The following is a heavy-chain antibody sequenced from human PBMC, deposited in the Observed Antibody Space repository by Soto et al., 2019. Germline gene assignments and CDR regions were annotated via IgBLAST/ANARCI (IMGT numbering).Heavy chain of an antibody. Sequence: QVTLKESGPVLVKHTETLTLTCTVSGFSLSKARMGVSWIRQPPGKALEWLAHIFWNDERSYNTSLKSRLTSSRDTSKSQVVLTMTNVDPVDTGTYFCARALREELPIYYFDSWGQGTLVTVSS. CDR1: GFSLSKARMG. CDR3: ARALREELPIYYFDS. V-gene: IGHV2-26*01. D-gene: IGHD1-7*01. CDR2: IFWNDER. J-gene: IGHJ4*02.